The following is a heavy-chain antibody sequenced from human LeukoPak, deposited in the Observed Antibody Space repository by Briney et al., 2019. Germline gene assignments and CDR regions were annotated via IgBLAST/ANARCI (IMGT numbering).Heavy chain of an antibody. V-gene: IGHV3-13*01. CDR1: GFTFSSYD. CDR3: ARGRAAAGFFGY. CDR2: IGTAGDT. D-gene: IGHD6-13*01. J-gene: IGHJ4*02. Sequence: GGSLRLSCAASGFTFSSYDMHWVRQATGKGLEWVSAIGTAGDTYYLGSVKGRFTISRENAKNSLYLQMNSLRAGDTAVYYCARGRAAAGFFGYWGQGTLVTVSS.